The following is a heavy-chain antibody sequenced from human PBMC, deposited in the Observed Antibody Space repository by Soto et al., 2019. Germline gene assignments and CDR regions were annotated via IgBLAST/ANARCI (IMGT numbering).Heavy chain of an antibody. Sequence: SETLSLTCIFSGGSISSSSYYWGWIRQPPGKGLEWIGSIYYSGSTYYNPSLKSRVTISVDTSKNQFSLKLSSVTAADTAVFYCARHRARNWFDPCGQGTLVTVSS. J-gene: IGHJ5*02. D-gene: IGHD6-6*01. V-gene: IGHV4-39*01. CDR1: GGSISSSSYY. CDR2: IYYSGST. CDR3: ARHRARNWFDP.